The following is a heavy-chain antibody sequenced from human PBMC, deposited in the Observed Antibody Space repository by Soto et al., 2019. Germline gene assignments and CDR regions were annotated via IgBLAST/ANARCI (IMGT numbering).Heavy chain of an antibody. Sequence: ASVKVSCKTSGYIFTIYDINWVRQAAGRGLEWMGRVNPNNGKTDYARNFQGRLTMTRDTSISTVYMELSSLTSEDTAVYYCAKDFGGLYNWFDPWGQGTMVTVYS. CDR1: GYIFTIYD. CDR3: AKDFGGLYNWFDP. CDR2: VNPNNGKT. J-gene: IGHJ5*02. D-gene: IGHD3-16*01. V-gene: IGHV1-8*01.